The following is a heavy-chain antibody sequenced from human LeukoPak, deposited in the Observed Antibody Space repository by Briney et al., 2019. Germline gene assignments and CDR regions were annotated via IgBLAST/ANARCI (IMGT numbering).Heavy chain of an antibody. J-gene: IGHJ4*02. Sequence: SVKVSCKASGGTFSSYAISWVRQAPGQGLEWMGGIIPIFGTANYAQKFQGRVTITADESTSTAYMELSSLRSEDTAVYYCARDAAPFGVVISYYFDYWGQGTLVTVSS. CDR3: ARDAAPFGVVISYYFDY. CDR2: IIPIFGTA. D-gene: IGHD3-3*01. CDR1: GGTFSSYA. V-gene: IGHV1-69*13.